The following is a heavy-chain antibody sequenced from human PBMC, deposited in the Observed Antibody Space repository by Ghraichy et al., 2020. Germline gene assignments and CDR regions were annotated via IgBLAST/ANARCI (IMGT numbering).Heavy chain of an antibody. CDR3: TRDRPIDY. Sequence: GGSLRLSCTASGFSFGDYAMAWFRQAPGKGLEWVGFIRSKPDGETRKYAASVEGRFIISRDDSKSIAYLQMNSLKTEDTAVYYCTRDRPIDYWGQGSLVTVSS. J-gene: IGHJ4*02. CDR2: IRSKPDGETR. V-gene: IGHV3-49*03. CDR1: GFSFGDYA.